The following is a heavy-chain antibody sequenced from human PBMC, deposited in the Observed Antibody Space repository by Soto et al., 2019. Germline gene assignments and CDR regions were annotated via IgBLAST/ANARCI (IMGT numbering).Heavy chain of an antibody. D-gene: IGHD2-15*01. Sequence: DVQLVESGGGLVQPGRSLRLSCAASGFTFDDYAMHWVRQPPGKGLEWVSGITWNSGSKDYADAVKGRFTIPRDNRKNSLYLQMNSRRGEDTALYYCTTTSPSDDSRVVAYWGQGTLVTVSS. J-gene: IGHJ4*02. V-gene: IGHV3-9*01. CDR3: TTTSPSDDSRVVAY. CDR2: ITWNSGSK. CDR1: GFTFDDYA.